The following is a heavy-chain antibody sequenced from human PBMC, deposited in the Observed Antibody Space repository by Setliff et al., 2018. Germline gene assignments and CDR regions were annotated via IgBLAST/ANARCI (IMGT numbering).Heavy chain of an antibody. CDR2: IRYDGSNK. Sequence: GGSLRLSCAASGFTFSSYGMHWVRQAPGKGLEWVAFIRYDGSNKYYADSVKGRFTISRDNAKNSLYLQMNSLRAEDMALYYCAKAMRGGIAAAGAFDYWGQGTLVTVSS. J-gene: IGHJ4*02. CDR3: AKAMRGGIAAAGAFDY. D-gene: IGHD6-13*01. V-gene: IGHV3-30*02. CDR1: GFTFSSYG.